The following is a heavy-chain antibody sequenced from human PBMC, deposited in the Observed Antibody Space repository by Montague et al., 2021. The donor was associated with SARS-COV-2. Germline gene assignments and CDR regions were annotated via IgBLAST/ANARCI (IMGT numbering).Heavy chain of an antibody. J-gene: IGHJ5*02. Sequence: SETLSLTCTVAGGSISSYYWSWIRQPPGKGLEWIGYIYYSGSTNYNPSLKSRVTISVDTSKNQFSLKLSSVTAADTAAYYCAREITMVRGVMSTNWFDPWGQGTLVTVSS. CDR2: IYYSGST. D-gene: IGHD3-10*01. CDR3: AREITMVRGVMSTNWFDP. CDR1: GGSISSYY. V-gene: IGHV4-59*01.